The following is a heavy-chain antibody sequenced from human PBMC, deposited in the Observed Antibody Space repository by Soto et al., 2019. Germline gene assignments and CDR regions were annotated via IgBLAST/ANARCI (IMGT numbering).Heavy chain of an antibody. CDR3: AGGSVSLVGDTFYDY. CDR1: GYSISSAYY. V-gene: IGHV4-38-2*01. D-gene: IGHD1-26*01. Sequence: PSETLSLTCAVSGYSISSAYYWGWIRQPPGKWLDWIERIYHSGSTSYNPSINSRVTISADTSKNQISRKLSSVSAVDTAVYHCAGGSVSLVGDTFYDYWGQGALVTVSS. J-gene: IGHJ4*02. CDR2: IYHSGST.